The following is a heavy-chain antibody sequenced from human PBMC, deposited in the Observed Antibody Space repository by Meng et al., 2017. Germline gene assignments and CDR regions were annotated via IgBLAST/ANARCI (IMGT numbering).Heavy chain of an antibody. Sequence: HLVVSGGGLVQPGGSLRLSCAASGFPFNNDWMHGVRQVPGKGLVWVSRISGDGSITNYADSVKGRFTISRDNAKNTLYLQMNSLRAEDTAVYFCARDSSSGWYHNYWGQGTLVTVSS. J-gene: IGHJ4*02. V-gene: IGHV3-74*01. CDR1: GFPFNNDW. CDR2: ISGDGSIT. CDR3: ARDSSSGWYHNY. D-gene: IGHD6-19*01.